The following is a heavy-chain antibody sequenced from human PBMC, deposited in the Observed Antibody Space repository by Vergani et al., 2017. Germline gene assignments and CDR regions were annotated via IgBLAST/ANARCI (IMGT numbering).Heavy chain of an antibody. D-gene: IGHD4-23*01. CDR1: GASINNDFYY. CDR3: ARALGGRGGYYYYGMDV. Sequence: QVQLQESGPGLVKPSQTLSLTCTVSGASINNDFYYWHWIRQPAGKGLEWIGRIYVSGITDYNSSLQSRVSMSVDTSKNQFSLTLTSVTAADTAVYYCARALGGRGGYYYYGMDVWGQGTTVTVSS. V-gene: IGHV4-61*02. J-gene: IGHJ6*02. CDR2: IYVSGIT.